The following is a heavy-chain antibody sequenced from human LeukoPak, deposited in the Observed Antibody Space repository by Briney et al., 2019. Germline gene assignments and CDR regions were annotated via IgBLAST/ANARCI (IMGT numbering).Heavy chain of an antibody. CDR3: ARQPGLRYDFWSGYPQQGAFDI. V-gene: IGHV5-51*01. D-gene: IGHD3-3*01. J-gene: IGHJ3*02. CDR1: GYSFTSYW. CDR2: IYPGDSDT. Sequence: GESLKISCKGSGYSFTSYWIGWVRQMPGKGLEWMGIIYPGDSDTRYSPSFQGQVTISADKSISTAYLQWSSLKASDTAMYYCARQPGLRYDFWSGYPQQGAFDIWGQGTMVTVSS.